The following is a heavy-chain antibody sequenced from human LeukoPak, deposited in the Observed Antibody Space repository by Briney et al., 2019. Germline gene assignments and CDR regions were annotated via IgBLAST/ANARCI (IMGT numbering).Heavy chain of an antibody. J-gene: IGHJ3*02. D-gene: IGHD6-6*01. CDR1: GGSISSGGYY. CDR2: IYHSGST. V-gene: IGHV4-30-2*01. Sequence: SETLSLTCTVSGGSISSGGYYWSWIRQPPGKGLEWIGYIYHSGSTYYNPSHKSRVTISVDRSKNQFSLKLSSVTAADTAVYYCARELYSSSLAFDIWGQGTMVTVSS. CDR3: ARELYSSSLAFDI.